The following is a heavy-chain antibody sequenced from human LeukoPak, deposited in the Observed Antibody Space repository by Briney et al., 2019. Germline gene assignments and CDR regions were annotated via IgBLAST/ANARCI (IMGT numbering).Heavy chain of an antibody. V-gene: IGHV3-30*02. CDR3: AKALHGSGLNLFDY. D-gene: IGHD3-10*01. J-gene: IGHJ4*02. Sequence: PGGSLRLSCAASGFSFSSYGMHWVRQAPAKGLEWVAFIRYDAGNKYYADSMKGRFTISRDNSKNTLYLQVNSLRAEDTAVYYCAKALHGSGLNLFDYWGQGTLVTVSS. CDR2: IRYDAGNK. CDR1: GFSFSSYG.